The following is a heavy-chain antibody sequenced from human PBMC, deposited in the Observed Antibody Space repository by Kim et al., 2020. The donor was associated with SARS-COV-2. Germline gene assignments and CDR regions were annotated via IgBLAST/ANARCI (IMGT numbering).Heavy chain of an antibody. J-gene: IGHJ5*02. Sequence: GGSLRLSCAACGFAFNDYCMTWIRQAPGKGLEWVAGIKHDGSERLYVDSVKGRFTISRDNAKTSLYLQMNSLRAEDTAVYYCTRALSGSGRGFDPWGQGTLVTVSS. CDR3: TRALSGSGRGFDP. D-gene: IGHD3-10*01. CDR2: IKHDGSER. V-gene: IGHV3-7*05. CDR1: GFAFNDYC.